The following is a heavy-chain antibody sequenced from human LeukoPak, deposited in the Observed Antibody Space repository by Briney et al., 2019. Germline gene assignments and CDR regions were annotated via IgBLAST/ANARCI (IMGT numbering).Heavy chain of an antibody. Sequence: PSETLSLTCAVYGGSFSGYYWSWVRQPPGKGLEWIGEINHSGSTNYNPSLKSRVTISVDTSKNQFSLKLSSVTAADTAVYYCARAGVYGDYGYSGQGTLVTVSS. J-gene: IGHJ4*02. CDR1: GGSFSGYY. V-gene: IGHV4-34*01. D-gene: IGHD4-17*01. CDR2: INHSGST. CDR3: ARAGVYGDYGY.